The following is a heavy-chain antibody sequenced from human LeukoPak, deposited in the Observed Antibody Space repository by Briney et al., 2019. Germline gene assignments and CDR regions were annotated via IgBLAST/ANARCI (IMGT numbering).Heavy chain of an antibody. Sequence: RGSLRLSCAASGFTSSNFAMTWVRQAPGKGLEWVSSIVGSISTYYADSLKGRFTISRDNAKKSLYLQMNSLRAEDTAVYYCARIGAGSSRDYWGQGTLVTVSS. V-gene: IGHV3-21*01. CDR1: GFTSSNFA. J-gene: IGHJ4*02. D-gene: IGHD6-13*01. CDR3: ARIGAGSSRDY. CDR2: IVGSIST.